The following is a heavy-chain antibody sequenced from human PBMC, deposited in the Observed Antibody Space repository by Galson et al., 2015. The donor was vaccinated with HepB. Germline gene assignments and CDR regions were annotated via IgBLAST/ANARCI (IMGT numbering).Heavy chain of an antibody. Sequence: SLRLSCAASGFTFSSHAMSWVRQAPGKGLEWVSYISSSGRLYYADSVQGRFTISRDNAKNSLYLQMNSLRAEDTAVYYCAGQLYGDSFDYWGQGTLVTVSS. D-gene: IGHD4-17*01. CDR2: ISSSGRL. J-gene: IGHJ4*02. CDR3: AGQLYGDSFDY. CDR1: GFTFSSHA. V-gene: IGHV3-48*01.